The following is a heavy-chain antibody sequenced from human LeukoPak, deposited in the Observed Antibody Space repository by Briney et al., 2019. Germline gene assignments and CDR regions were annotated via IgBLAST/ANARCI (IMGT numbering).Heavy chain of an antibody. CDR1: GGSISSGGYY. CDR3: ARHDCSSTSCYYYYGMDV. Sequence: SQTLSLTCTVSGGSISSGGYYWSWIRQHPGKGLEWIGYIYYSGSTYYNPSLKSRVTISVDTSKNQFSLKLSSVTAADTAVYYCARHDCSSTSCYYYYGMDVWGQGTTVTVSS. J-gene: IGHJ6*02. D-gene: IGHD2-2*01. CDR2: IYYSGST. V-gene: IGHV4-31*03.